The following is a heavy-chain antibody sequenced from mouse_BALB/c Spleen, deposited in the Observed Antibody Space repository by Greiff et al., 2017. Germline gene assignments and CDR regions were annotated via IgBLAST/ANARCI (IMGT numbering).Heavy chain of an antibody. CDR2: ISDSGSI. D-gene: IGHD1-1*01. Sequence: EVQLQQSGPSLVKPSQTLSLTCSATGDSITSGYWNWIRKYPGNNLEYMGYISDSGSIYYNPYLKSRISITRDTSKNQYYLQLNSVTTEDTATYYCARFTTVALDYWGQGTTLTVSS. CDR3: ARFTTVALDY. J-gene: IGHJ2*01. CDR1: GDSITSGY. V-gene: IGHV3-8*02.